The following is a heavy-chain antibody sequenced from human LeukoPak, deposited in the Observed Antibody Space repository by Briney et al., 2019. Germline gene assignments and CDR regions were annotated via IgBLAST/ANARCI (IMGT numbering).Heavy chain of an antibody. CDR2: ISSSGSTT. J-gene: IGHJ4*02. CDR3: SRKFVGSSGYFDY. CDR1: GFTFSNYS. Sequence: PGGSLRLSCAASGFTFSNYSMNWVRQAPEKGLEWVSHISSSGSTTYYADSVKGRFTIDNNYAKTSLYLQRNSLRDEDTAVYYCSRKFVGSSGYFDYWGQGTLVTVSS. V-gene: IGHV3-48*02. D-gene: IGHD3-22*01.